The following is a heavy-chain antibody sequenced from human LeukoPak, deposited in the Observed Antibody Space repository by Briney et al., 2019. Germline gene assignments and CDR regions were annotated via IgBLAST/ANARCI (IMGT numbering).Heavy chain of an antibody. Sequence: GGSLRLSCAASEFTFSDYYMSWIRQAPGKGLEWVSYISSSSSYTNCADSVKGRFTISRDNAKNSLYLQMNSLRAEDTAVYYCARSMTTVTTIGYWGQGTLVTVSS. J-gene: IGHJ4*02. CDR2: ISSSSSYT. CDR3: ARSMTTVTTIGY. V-gene: IGHV3-11*06. CDR1: EFTFSDYY. D-gene: IGHD4-17*01.